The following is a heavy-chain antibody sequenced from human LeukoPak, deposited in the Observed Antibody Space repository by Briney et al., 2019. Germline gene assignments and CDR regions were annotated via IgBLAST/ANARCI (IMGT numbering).Heavy chain of an antibody. J-gene: IGHJ4*02. D-gene: IGHD3-22*01. CDR3: ARGTHYYYDSSGALY. V-gene: IGHV3-48*01. CDR1: GFTFSSYS. CDR2: ISSSSSTI. Sequence: GGFLRLSCAASGFTFSSYSMNWVRQAPGKGLEWVSYISSSSSTIYYTDSVKGGFTISKDNAKNSLYLQMNSLRAEDTAVYYCARGTHYYYDSSGALYWGQGTLVTVSS.